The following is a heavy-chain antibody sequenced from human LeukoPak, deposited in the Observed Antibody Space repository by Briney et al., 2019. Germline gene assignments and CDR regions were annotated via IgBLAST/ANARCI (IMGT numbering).Heavy chain of an antibody. D-gene: IGHD3-10*01. V-gene: IGHV4-59*08. Sequence: SETLSLTCTVSGGSISSHYWSWIRQPPGKGLEWIGYISDSGCNVYNPSLKSRVTILGDTSKNQLSLKLSSVTAADTAVYYCARHATGSYSVPWLDPWGQGTLVTVSS. CDR1: GGSISSHY. CDR3: ARHATGSYSVPWLDP. J-gene: IGHJ5*02. CDR2: ISDSGCN.